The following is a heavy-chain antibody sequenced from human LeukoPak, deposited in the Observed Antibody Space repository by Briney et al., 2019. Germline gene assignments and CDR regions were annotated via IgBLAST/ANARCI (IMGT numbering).Heavy chain of an antibody. CDR1: GYTFTAYY. CDR2: INPHTGGT. V-gene: IGHV1-2*02. J-gene: IGHJ4*02. D-gene: IGHD2-15*01. Sequence: GGSLRLSCAASGYTFTAYYMHWVRQAPGQGLEWVGWINPHTGGTNYAQKFQGRVTMTRDTSISTAYMELSRLRSDDTAVYYCARPYCSGGSCHDFFDYWGQGTLVTVSS. CDR3: ARPYCSGGSCHDFFDY.